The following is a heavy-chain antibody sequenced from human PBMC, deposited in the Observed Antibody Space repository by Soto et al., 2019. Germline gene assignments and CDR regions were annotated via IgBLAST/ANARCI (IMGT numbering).Heavy chain of an antibody. J-gene: IGHJ4*02. Sequence: QLQLQESGPGLVKPSETLSLTCTVSGGSIRSSSYYWGWIRQPPGKGLEWIGTIYYSGSTYYNPSLKRRVTMSVDTSKNQFSLKLSSVTAADTAVYYCTGREVPAAPFDYWGQGTLVTVSS. D-gene: IGHD2-2*01. CDR1: GGSIRSSSYY. V-gene: IGHV4-39*01. CDR3: TGREVPAAPFDY. CDR2: IYYSGST.